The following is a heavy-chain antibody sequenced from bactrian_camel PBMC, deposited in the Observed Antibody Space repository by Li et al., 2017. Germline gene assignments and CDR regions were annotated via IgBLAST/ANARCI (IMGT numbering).Heavy chain of an antibody. D-gene: IGHD6*01. Sequence: QLVESGGGSVQTGGSLRLSCVVSGYAYSDGYCLGWFRQAPGKEREGVAIIGSSGSTGYADSVKGRFTISKDNAKNTLYLQMNSLKPEDTAMYYCAAVRYGTDTAWSPLSRISYNYWGQGTQVT. CDR1: GYAYSDGYC. CDR3: AAVRYGTDTAWSPLSRISYNY. V-gene: IGHV3S67*01. J-gene: IGHJ4*01. CDR2: IGSSGST.